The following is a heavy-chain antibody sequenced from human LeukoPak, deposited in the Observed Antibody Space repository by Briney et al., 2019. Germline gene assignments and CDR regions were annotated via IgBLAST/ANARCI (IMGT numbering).Heavy chain of an antibody. V-gene: IGHV4-59*08. D-gene: IGHD6-6*01. CDR3: ARHTYARPFDF. Sequence: SETLSLTCTVSGGSISGSYWSWIRQPPGKGLGWIGYIFYTGDNNYNPSLKTRATVSMDTSKNQFSLKMTSVTAADTAVYYCARHTYARPFDFWGQGTLVTVSS. CDR1: GGSISGSY. J-gene: IGHJ4*02. CDR2: IFYTGDN.